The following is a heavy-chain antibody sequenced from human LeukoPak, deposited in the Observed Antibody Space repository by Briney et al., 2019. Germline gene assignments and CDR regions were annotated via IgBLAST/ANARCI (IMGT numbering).Heavy chain of an antibody. J-gene: IGHJ4*02. CDR2: ISLSGSDT. CDR3: AGEGITMVRGVMAPYYFDY. V-gene: IGHV3-48*03. Sequence: GGSLRLSCAATGFTFSSYEMNWVRQAPGKGLEWVSYISLSGSDTYYADSVTGRFTISRDNAKNSLYLQMNSLRAEDTAVYYCAGEGITMVRGVMAPYYFDYWGQGTLVTVSS. CDR1: GFTFSSYE. D-gene: IGHD3-10*01.